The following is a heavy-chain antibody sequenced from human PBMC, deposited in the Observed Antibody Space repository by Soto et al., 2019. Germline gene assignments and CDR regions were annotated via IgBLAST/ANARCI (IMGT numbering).Heavy chain of an antibody. J-gene: IGHJ2*01. D-gene: IGHD5-12*01. CDR3: ARRTLSGLYWYFDL. Sequence: QVQLVESGGGLVKPGGSLRLSCAASGFTFSDYYMSWIRQAPGKGLEWVSYISSIGTTTYYADSVKGRFTISRDNAKNSLYLQMNSLRAEDTAVYYCARRTLSGLYWYFDLWGRGTLVTVSS. CDR2: ISSIGTTT. V-gene: IGHV3-11*01. CDR1: GFTFSDYY.